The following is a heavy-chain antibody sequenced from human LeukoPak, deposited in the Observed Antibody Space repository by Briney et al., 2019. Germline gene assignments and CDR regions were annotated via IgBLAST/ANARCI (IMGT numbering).Heavy chain of an antibody. CDR1: GYTFTSYY. CDR3: VRDTSGWSYFDY. Sequence: ASVKVSYKASGYTFTSYYMHWVGQAPGQGREWMGIINPSGGNTNYAQNFQGRVTMTRDMSTSTVYMELSSLRSEDTAVYYCVRDTSGWSYFDYWGQGTLVTVSS. V-gene: IGHV1-46*01. CDR2: INPSGGNT. D-gene: IGHD6-19*01. J-gene: IGHJ4*02.